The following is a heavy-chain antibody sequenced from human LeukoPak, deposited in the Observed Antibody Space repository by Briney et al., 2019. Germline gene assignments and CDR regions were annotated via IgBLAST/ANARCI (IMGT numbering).Heavy chain of an antibody. CDR2: INPNSGGT. D-gene: IGHD3-16*01. CDR1: GYTFTGYY. CDR3: ARDWGKGEYYFDY. Sequence: GASVKVSCKASGYTFTGYYMHWVRQAPGQGLEWMGWINPNSGGTNYAQKFQGRVTMTRDTSISTAYMEVSSLRSDDTAVYYCARDWGKGEYYFDYWGQGTLVTVSS. V-gene: IGHV1-2*02. J-gene: IGHJ4*02.